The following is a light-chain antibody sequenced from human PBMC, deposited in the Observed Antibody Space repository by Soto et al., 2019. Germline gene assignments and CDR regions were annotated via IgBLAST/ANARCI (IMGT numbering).Light chain of an antibody. J-gene: IGKJ5*01. CDR3: QQYNNWPRT. CDR1: QLFSSN. Sequence: EIVLTQSPGTLPLSPGESVTLSCRASQLFSSNLAWYQHKPGQAPRLLIYGVSTRDTGVPDRFSGSASGTEFTLTISSLQSEDFAVYYCQQYNNWPRTFGQGTRLEIK. CDR2: GVS. V-gene: IGKV3-15*01.